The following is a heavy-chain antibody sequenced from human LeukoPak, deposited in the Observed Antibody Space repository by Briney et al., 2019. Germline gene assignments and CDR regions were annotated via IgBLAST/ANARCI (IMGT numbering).Heavy chain of an antibody. CDR3: ASSVPMVRGVITVPDY. CDR1: GFTFSSYS. J-gene: IGHJ4*02. V-gene: IGHV3-21*01. CDR2: IGSSSSYI. Sequence: GGSLRLSCAASGFTFSSYSMNWVRQAPGKGLEWVSSIGSSSSYIYYADSVKGRFTISRDNAKNSLYLQMNSLRAEDTAVYYCASSVPMVRGVITVPDYWGQGTLVTVSS. D-gene: IGHD3-10*01.